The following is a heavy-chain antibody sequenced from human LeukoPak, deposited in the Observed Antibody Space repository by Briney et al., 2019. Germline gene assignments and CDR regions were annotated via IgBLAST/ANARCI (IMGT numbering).Heavy chain of an antibody. V-gene: IGHV4-59*01. CDR1: GGSISSYY. CDR2: IYYSGST. CDR3: ARIAVAGYFDY. Sequence: SETLSLTCTVSGGSISSYYWSWIRQPPGKGLEWIGYIYYSGSTNYNPSLKSRVTISVDTSKNQFSLKLSSVTAADTAVYYCARIAVAGYFDYWGQGTLVTVSS. J-gene: IGHJ4*02. D-gene: IGHD6-19*01.